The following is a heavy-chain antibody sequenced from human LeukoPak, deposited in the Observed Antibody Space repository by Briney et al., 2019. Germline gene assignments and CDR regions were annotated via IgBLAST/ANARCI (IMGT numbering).Heavy chain of an antibody. CDR1: GFTFTSYY. Sequence: AAAKVSCKPSGFTFTSYYIHWVRQAPRRGLEWVGIINLIVGRTSYAQKFQGRVTMTRDKSTSTVYMELSSLRSEDTAVYYCARDRGEVVPAAIEPGGWFDPCGQGTLVTVTS. CDR2: INLIVGRT. V-gene: IGHV1-46*01. J-gene: IGHJ5*02. CDR3: ARDRGEVVPAAIEPGGWFDP. D-gene: IGHD2-2*01.